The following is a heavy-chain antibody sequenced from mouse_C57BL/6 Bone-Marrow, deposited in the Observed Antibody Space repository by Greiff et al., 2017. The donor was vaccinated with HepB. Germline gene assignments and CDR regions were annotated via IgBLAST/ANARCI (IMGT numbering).Heavy chain of an antibody. V-gene: IGHV5-2*01. CDR3: ARKGTDSSGYCYAMDY. D-gene: IGHD3-2*02. CDR1: EYEFPSHD. Sequence: EVQGVESGGGLVQPGESLKLSCESNEYEFPSHDMSWVRKTPEKRLELVAAINCDGGSTYYPDTMERRFIISRDNTKKTLYLQMSSLRSEDTAWYYCARKGTDSSGYCYAMDYWGQGTSVTVSS. CDR2: INCDGGST. J-gene: IGHJ4*01.